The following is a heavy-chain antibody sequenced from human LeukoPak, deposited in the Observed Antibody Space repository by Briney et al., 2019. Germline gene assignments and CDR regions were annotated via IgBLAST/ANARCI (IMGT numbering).Heavy chain of an antibody. D-gene: IGHD1-1*01. Sequence: GGSLRLSCAASEFTFSNYWMRWVRQAPGKGLVWVSRINRDGGTTYYAGSVKGRFTISRDNAKNTLYLQLNSLRAEDTAVYYCARGSYNWNDVHASDVWGQGTMVTVSS. CDR2: INRDGGTT. CDR1: EFTFSNYW. CDR3: ARGSYNWNDVHASDV. V-gene: IGHV3-74*01. J-gene: IGHJ3*01.